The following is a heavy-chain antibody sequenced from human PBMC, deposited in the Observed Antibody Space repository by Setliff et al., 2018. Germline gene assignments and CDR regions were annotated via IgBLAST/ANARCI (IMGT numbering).Heavy chain of an antibody. V-gene: IGHV3-15*01. D-gene: IGHD3-10*01. CDR1: GITFADAW. J-gene: IGHJ4*02. Sequence: PGGSLRLSCTASGITFADAWMNWVRQAPGKGLEWVARVRSNSVGGTTEYVAPVKGRFTISRDDSKDTVYLQMNDLKTEDTGVYYCTGRTYGHQLGDYWGQGTLVTVSS. CDR2: VRSNSVGGTT. CDR3: TGRTYGHQLGDY.